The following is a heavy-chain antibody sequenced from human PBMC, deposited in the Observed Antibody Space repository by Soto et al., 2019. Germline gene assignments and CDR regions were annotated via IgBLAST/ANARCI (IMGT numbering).Heavy chain of an antibody. CDR2: INPNSGGT. V-gene: IGHV1-2*04. Sequence: ASLKVSCKASGYTFTVYYMHWVRQAPGQGLEWMGWINPNSGGTNYAQKFQGWVTMTRDTSISTAYMELSRLRSDDTAVYYCARGRVEYYFDYWGQGTLVTVSS. CDR3: ARGRVEYYFDY. D-gene: IGHD3-3*01. CDR1: GYTFTVYY. J-gene: IGHJ4*02.